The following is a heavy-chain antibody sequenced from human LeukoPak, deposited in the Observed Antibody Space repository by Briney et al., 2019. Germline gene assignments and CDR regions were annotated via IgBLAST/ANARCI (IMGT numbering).Heavy chain of an antibody. J-gene: IGHJ4*02. V-gene: IGHV3-21*01. CDR3: AIGANPDSDY. Sequence: PGGSLRLSCAAPGFTFSSYSMNWVRQAPGKGLEWVSSISSSSSYIYYADSVKGGFTISRDNPKNSLYLQMNSLRAEDTAVYYCAIGANPDSDYWGQGTLVTVSS. CDR2: ISSSSSYI. D-gene: IGHD3-16*01. CDR1: GFTFSSYS.